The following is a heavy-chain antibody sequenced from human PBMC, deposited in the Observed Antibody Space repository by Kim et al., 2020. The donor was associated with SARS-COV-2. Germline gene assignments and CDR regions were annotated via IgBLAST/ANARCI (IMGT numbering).Heavy chain of an antibody. CDR2: ISSSSSYI. D-gene: IGHD3-16*01. CDR1: GFTFSSYS. Sequence: GGSLRLSCAASGFTFSSYSMNWVRQAPGKGLEWVSSISSSSSYIYYADSVKGRFTISRDNAKNSLYLQMNSLRAEDTAVYYCARDSFPYDSNWFDPWGQGTLVTVSS. CDR3: ARDSFPYDSNWFDP. V-gene: IGHV3-21*01. J-gene: IGHJ5*02.